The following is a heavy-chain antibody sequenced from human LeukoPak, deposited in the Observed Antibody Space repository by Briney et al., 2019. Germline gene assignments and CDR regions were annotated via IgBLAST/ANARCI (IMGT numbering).Heavy chain of an antibody. CDR3: TKDLRYYYADNHSEMDEHDY. CDR2: ISYDGSNK. D-gene: IGHD4-23*01. CDR1: GFTFSSYG. J-gene: IGHJ4*02. V-gene: IGHV3-30*18. Sequence: GGSLRLSCAASGFTFSSYGMHWVRQAPGKGLEWVAVISYDGSNKYYADSVKGRFTISRDNSRNTLSLQMSSLRVEDTALYYCTKDLRYYYADNHSEMDEHDYWGQGTLVTVSS.